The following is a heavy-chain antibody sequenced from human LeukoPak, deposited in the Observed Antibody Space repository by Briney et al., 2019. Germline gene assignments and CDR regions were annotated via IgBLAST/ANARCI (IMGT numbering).Heavy chain of an antibody. Sequence: SETLSLTCTVSGGSISSYYWSWIRQPPGKGLEWIGYIYISGSTNYNPSLKSRVTISVDTSKNQFSLKLSSVTAADTAVYYCARRGYCSSTSCRNWFDPWGQGTLVTVSS. CDR1: GGSISSYY. CDR2: IYISGST. CDR3: ARRGYCSSTSCRNWFDP. V-gene: IGHV4-4*09. D-gene: IGHD2-2*01. J-gene: IGHJ5*02.